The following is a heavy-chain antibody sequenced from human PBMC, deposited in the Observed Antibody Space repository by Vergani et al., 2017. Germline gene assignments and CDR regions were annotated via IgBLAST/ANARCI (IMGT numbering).Heavy chain of an antibody. CDR2: INPSGGSP. CDR3: ARLIGRSSSIQFWFDP. D-gene: IGHD6-6*01. V-gene: IGHV1-46*01. J-gene: IGHJ5*02. Sequence: QVQLVQSGAEVKKPGASVKVSCKASGYTFTSYYMHWVRQAPGQGLEWLVIINPSGGSPSYAQKFQGRVPMTRGTATSTVYMELSSLRSEDTAVYYCARLIGRSSSIQFWFDPWGQGTLVTVSS. CDR1: GYTFTSYY.